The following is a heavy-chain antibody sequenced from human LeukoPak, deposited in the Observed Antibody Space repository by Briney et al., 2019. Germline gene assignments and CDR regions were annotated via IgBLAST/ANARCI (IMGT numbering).Heavy chain of an antibody. Sequence: GGSLRLSCAASGFTFSGSAMHWVRQASGKGLEWVGRIRSKANSYATAYAASLKGRFTISRDDSKNTAYLQMNSLKTEDTAVYYCTRLEDTAMVYYYYYYMDVWGKGTTVTVSS. CDR1: GFTFSGSA. D-gene: IGHD5-18*01. J-gene: IGHJ6*03. CDR3: TRLEDTAMVYYYYYYMDV. CDR2: IRSKANSYAT. V-gene: IGHV3-73*01.